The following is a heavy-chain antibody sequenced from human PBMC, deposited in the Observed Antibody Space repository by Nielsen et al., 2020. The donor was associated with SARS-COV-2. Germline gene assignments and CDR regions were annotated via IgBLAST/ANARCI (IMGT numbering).Heavy chain of an antibody. CDR2: IYYSGST. CDR3: ARADCSGGSCYLDY. J-gene: IGHJ4*02. Sequence: SETLSLTCAVSGGSISSGGYSWSWIRQPPGKGLEWIGYIYYSGSTNYNPSLKSRVTISVDTSKNQFSLKLSSVTAADTAVYYCARADCSGGSCYLDYWGQGTLVTVSS. V-gene: IGHV4-61*08. D-gene: IGHD2-15*01. CDR1: GGSISSGGYS.